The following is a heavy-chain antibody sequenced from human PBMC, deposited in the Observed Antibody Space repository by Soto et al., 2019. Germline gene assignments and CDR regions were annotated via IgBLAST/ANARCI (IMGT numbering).Heavy chain of an antibody. CDR1: GACVSIYE. Sequence: SERTSLTSDACGACVSIYECGLSLQYPGKGLEWIGYISNSGNTNYNPSLKSRVTISLDTSKNHFSLKMRSVTAADTAVYYCARRRSTWYSGFGISGQRT. J-gene: IGHJ5*02. V-gene: IGHV4-59*02. D-gene: IGHD6-13*01. CDR3: ARRRSTWYSGFGI. CDR2: ISNSGNT.